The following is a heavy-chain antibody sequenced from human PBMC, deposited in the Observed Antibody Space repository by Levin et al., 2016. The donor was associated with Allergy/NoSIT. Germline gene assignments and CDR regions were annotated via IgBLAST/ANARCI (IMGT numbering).Heavy chain of an antibody. V-gene: IGHV3-74*01. J-gene: IGHJ6*02. CDR2: INSDGSST. CDR3: ARRGSYYDFWSGYYYYGMDV. D-gene: IGHD3-3*01. Sequence: WIRQPPGKGLVWVSRINSDGSSTSYADSVKGRFTISRDNAKNTLYLQMNSLRAEDMAVYYCARRGSYYDFWSGYYYYGMDVWGQGTTVTVSS.